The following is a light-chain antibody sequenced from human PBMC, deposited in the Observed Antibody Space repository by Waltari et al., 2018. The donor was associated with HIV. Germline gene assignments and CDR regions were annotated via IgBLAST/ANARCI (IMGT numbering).Light chain of an antibody. J-gene: IGKJ2*01. CDR2: GAS. CDR3: QQSYNSPVT. Sequence: DIEMTQSPLRLPASAGVRLTITCRESQNIGNFLNWYLHKPGTAPKLLIYGASSLQGGVPSRFSGGGSGTDFFLTISNLQLEDFGIYYCQQSYNSPVTFGQGTKVEI. CDR1: QNIGNF. V-gene: IGKV1-39*01.